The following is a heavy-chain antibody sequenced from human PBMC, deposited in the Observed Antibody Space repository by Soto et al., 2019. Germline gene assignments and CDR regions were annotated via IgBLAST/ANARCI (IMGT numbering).Heavy chain of an antibody. CDR3: AKKGSTKIGAGHYYYMDV. CDR1: GFTFSSYA. D-gene: IGHD2-2*01. J-gene: IGHJ6*03. V-gene: IGHV3-30-3*02. Sequence: GGSLRLSCAASGFTFSSYAMHWVRQAPGKGLEWVAVISYDGSNKYYADSVKGRFTISRDNSKNTLYLQMNSLRGEDTALYYCAKKGSTKIGAGHYYYMDVWGKGTTVTVSS. CDR2: ISYDGSNK.